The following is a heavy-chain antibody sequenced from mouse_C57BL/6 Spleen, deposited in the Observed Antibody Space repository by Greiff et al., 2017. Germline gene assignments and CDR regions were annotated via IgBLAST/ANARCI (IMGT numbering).Heavy chain of an antibody. CDR2: IYPGDGDT. Sequence: QVQLQQSGPELVKPGASVKISCKASGYAFSSSWMNWVKQRPGKGLEWIGRIYPGDGDTNYNGKFKGKATLTADKSSSTAYMQLSSRTSEDSAVYFCAREGDDGSYFDYWGQGTTLTVSS. D-gene: IGHD2-3*01. CDR1: GYAFSSSW. J-gene: IGHJ2*01. V-gene: IGHV1-82*01. CDR3: AREGDDGSYFDY.